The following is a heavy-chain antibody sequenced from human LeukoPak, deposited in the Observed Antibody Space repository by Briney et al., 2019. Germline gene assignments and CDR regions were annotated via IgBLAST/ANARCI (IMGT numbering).Heavy chain of an antibody. CDR2: ISGSGGST. CDR3: ARDRYYDILTGYYSLGYYYYGMDV. V-gene: IGHV3-23*01. J-gene: IGHJ6*02. D-gene: IGHD3-9*01. CDR1: GFTFSSYA. Sequence: GGSLRLSCAASGFTFSSYAMSWVRQAPGKGLEWVSVISGSGGSTYYADSVKGRFTISRDNSKNTLYLQMNSLRAEDTAVYYCARDRYYDILTGYYSLGYYYYGMDVWGQGTTVTVSS.